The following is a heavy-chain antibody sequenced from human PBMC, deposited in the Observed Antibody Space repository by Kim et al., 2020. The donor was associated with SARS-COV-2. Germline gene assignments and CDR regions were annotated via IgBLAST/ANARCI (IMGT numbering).Heavy chain of an antibody. D-gene: IGHD3-22*01. V-gene: IGHV5-10-1*01. CDR1: GYSFTSYW. Sequence: GESLKISCKGSGYSFTSYWISWVRQMPGKGLEWMGRIDPSDSYTNYSPSFQGHVTIPADKSISTAYLQWSSLKASDTAMYYCARHSPLDYYDSSGYFDYWGQGTLVTVSS. J-gene: IGHJ4*02. CDR3: ARHSPLDYYDSSGYFDY. CDR2: IDPSDSYT.